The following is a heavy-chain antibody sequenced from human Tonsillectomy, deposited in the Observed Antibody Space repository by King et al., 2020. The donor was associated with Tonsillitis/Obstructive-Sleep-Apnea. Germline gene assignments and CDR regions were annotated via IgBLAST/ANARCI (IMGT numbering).Heavy chain of an antibody. CDR1: GFTFSSYA. CDR2: ISYDGSNK. CDR3: ARARGSRDAFDI. D-gene: IGHD1-26*01. V-gene: IGHV3-30*04. J-gene: IGHJ3*02. Sequence: VQLVESGGGVVQPGRSLRLSCAASGFTFSSYAMHWVRQAPGKGLEWVAVISYDGSNKYYADSVKGRFTISRDNSKNTLYLQMNSLRAGDTAVYYCARARGSRDAFDIWGQGTMVTVSS.